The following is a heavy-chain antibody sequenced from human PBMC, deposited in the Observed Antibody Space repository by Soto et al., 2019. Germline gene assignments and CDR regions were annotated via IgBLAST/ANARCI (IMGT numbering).Heavy chain of an antibody. Sequence: PGVSLRLSCAASGFTFSTYDMNWVRQAPGKGLEWISFISGTSPTTSYADSVRGRFTISRDDARNSLYLQMNSLRDDDTAVYYCARDRDGDEDFDSWGQGTLVTVSS. V-gene: IGHV3-48*02. J-gene: IGHJ4*02. CDR2: ISGTSPTT. CDR1: GFTFSTYD. CDR3: ARDRDGDEDFDS. D-gene: IGHD2-15*01.